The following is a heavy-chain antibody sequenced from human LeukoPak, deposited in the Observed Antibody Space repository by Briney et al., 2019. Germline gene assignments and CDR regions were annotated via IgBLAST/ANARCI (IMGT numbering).Heavy chain of an antibody. V-gene: IGHV3-7*01. D-gene: IGHD2-21*02. CDR1: GFTFSSYW. CDR2: IKQDGSEK. J-gene: IGHJ4*02. CDR3: AKTLWGLTLLSSDH. Sequence: GGSLRLSCAASGFTFSSYWMSWVRQAPGKGLEWVANIKQDGSEKYYVDSVKGRFTISRDNAKNSLYLQMNSLRAEDTAVYYCAKTLWGLTLLSSDHWGQGTLVTVSS.